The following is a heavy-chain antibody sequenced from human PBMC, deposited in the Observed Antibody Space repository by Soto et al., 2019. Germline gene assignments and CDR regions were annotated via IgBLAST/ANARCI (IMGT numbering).Heavy chain of an antibody. V-gene: IGHV1-69*02. CDR3: ARGEMATIGDY. D-gene: IGHD5-12*01. CDR2: IIPILGIA. CDR1: GGTFSSYT. Sequence: QVQLVQSGAEVKKPGSSVKVSCKASGGTFSSYTISWVRQAPGQGLEWMGRIIPILGIANYAQKLQGRVTITADKSTSTAYMELSSLRSEDTAVYYCARGEMATIGDYWGQGTLVTVSS. J-gene: IGHJ4*02.